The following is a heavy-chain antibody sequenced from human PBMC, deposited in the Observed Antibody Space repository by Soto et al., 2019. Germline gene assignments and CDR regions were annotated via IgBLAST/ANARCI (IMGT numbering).Heavy chain of an antibody. D-gene: IGHD6-19*01. Sequence: SETLSLTCTVSGGSISSYYWSWIRQPPGKGLGWIGYIYYSGSTNYNPSLKSRVTISVDTSKNQFSLKLSSVTAADTAVYYCARDEPGSDRSGWPEYFHHWGQGTLVTVSS. J-gene: IGHJ1*01. V-gene: IGHV4-59*01. CDR1: GGSISSYY. CDR2: IYYSGST. CDR3: ARDEPGSDRSGWPEYFHH.